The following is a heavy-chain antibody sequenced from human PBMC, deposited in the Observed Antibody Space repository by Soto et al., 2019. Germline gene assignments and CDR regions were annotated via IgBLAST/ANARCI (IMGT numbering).Heavy chain of an antibody. V-gene: IGHV3-23*01. CDR2: ITGSGGST. CDR1: GFTYSTYA. D-gene: IGHD4-17*01. Sequence: GGSLRLSCAASGFTYSTYAMNWVRQAPGKGLEWVSAITGSGGSTYYADSVKGRFTISRDNSKNTLYLQMNSLRAEDTAVYYCAKMTTVNPNYYYYMDVWGKGTTVTVSS. J-gene: IGHJ6*03. CDR3: AKMTTVNPNYYYYMDV.